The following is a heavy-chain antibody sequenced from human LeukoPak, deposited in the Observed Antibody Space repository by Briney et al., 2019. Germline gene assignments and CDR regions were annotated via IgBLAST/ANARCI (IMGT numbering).Heavy chain of an antibody. Sequence: GGSLRLSCAASEFTFSSYSMNWVRQAPGKGLEWVANIKQDGSEKYYVDSVKGRFTISRDNAKKSLYLQMNSLRAEDTAVYYCARRYFDYWGQGTLVTVSS. CDR3: ARRYFDY. V-gene: IGHV3-7*03. CDR1: EFTFSSYS. CDR2: IKQDGSEK. J-gene: IGHJ4*02.